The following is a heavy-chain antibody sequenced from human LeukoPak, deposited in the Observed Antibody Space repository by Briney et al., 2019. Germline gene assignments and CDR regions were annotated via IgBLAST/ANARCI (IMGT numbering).Heavy chain of an antibody. CDR3: ACYGIGAPY. Sequence: GGPLRLSCAASGFTFSSYLMHWVRQAPGKGRVWVSRLNSDGSTTIYADSVKGRFTTSRDNAKNTLYLQMNSLRAEDTAVYYSACYGIGAPYWGQGTLVTVSS. CDR2: LNSDGSTT. CDR1: GFTFSSYL. J-gene: IGHJ4*02. D-gene: IGHD2-15*01. V-gene: IGHV3-74*01.